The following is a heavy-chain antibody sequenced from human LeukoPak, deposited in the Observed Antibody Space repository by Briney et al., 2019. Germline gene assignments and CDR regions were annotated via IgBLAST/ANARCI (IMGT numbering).Heavy chain of an antibody. D-gene: IGHD6-19*01. J-gene: IGHJ3*02. Sequence: PSETLSLTCTVSGGSISSYYWSWIRQPPGKGLEWIGEINHSGSTNYNPSLKSRVTISVDTSKNQFSLKLSSVTAADTAVYYCARGRRPIAVAGTRKAFDIWGQGTMVTVSS. CDR3: ARGRRPIAVAGTRKAFDI. V-gene: IGHV4-34*01. CDR1: GGSISSYY. CDR2: INHSGST.